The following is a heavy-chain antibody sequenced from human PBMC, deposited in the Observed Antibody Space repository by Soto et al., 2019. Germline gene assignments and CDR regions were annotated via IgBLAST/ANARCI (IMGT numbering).Heavy chain of an antibody. CDR2: IYYGGST. CDR1: TGSLSSNY. Sequence: SETLSLTCTVSTGSLSSNYCIWIRQSPGKGLEWIGNIYYGGSTNYNPSLKSRVTMSVDTSKNQFTLKLSSVTAADTGVYFCARSFRVPVDFYDYWGRVTPVTVSS. V-gene: IGHV4-59*01. CDR3: ARSFRVPVDFYDY. J-gene: IGHJ4*02. D-gene: IGHD2-15*01.